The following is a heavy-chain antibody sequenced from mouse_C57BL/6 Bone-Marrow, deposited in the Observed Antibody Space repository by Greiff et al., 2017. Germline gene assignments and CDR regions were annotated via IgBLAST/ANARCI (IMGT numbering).Heavy chain of an antibody. D-gene: IGHD2-12*01. Sequence: VQLQQPGAELVKPGASVKMSCKASGYTFTTYPIEWMKQNHGKSLEWIGNFHPYTDDTKYNEKFKGKATLTVETSSSTDYLERSRLTSDNSAVYYWARGDNYGGYDFDDWGQGTTLTVSS. V-gene: IGHV1-47*01. CDR2: FHPYTDDT. J-gene: IGHJ2*01. CDR1: GYTFTTYP. CDR3: ARGDNYGGYDFDD.